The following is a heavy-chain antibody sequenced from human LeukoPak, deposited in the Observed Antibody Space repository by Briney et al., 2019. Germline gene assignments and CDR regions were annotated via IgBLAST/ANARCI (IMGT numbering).Heavy chain of an antibody. D-gene: IGHD6-13*01. Sequence: ASVKVSCKASGYTFTSYYMHWVRQAPGQGLEWMGIINPSGGSTSYAQKLQGRVTMTRDMSTSTVYMELSSLRSEDTAVYYCAKDYSSSWEEFDPWGQGTLVTVSS. CDR3: AKDYSSSWEEFDP. J-gene: IGHJ5*02. CDR1: GYTFTSYY. V-gene: IGHV1-46*01. CDR2: INPSGGST.